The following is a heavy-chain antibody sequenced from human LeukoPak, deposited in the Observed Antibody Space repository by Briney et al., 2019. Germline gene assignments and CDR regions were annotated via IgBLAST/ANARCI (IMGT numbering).Heavy chain of an antibody. D-gene: IGHD3-10*02. J-gene: IGHJ6*02. V-gene: IGHV3-30*18. CDR2: ISYDGSDK. CDR3: AKDPDYVTLYFYYGMDV. CDR1: GFTFSNYA. Sequence: PGRSLRLPCAASGFTFSNYAMHWVRQAPGKGLEWVAVISYDGSDKYYADSVKGRFTISRDNSKNTLYVQMNSLRAEDTAVYYCAKDPDYVTLYFYYGMDVWGQGTTVTVSS.